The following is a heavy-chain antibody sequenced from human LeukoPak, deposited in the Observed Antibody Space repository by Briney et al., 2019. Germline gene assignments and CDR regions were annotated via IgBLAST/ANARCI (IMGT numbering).Heavy chain of an antibody. CDR2: ISAYNGNT. Sequence: ASVKVSCKASGYTFTSYGISWVRQAPGQGLEWMGWISAYNGNTNYAQKLQGRVTMTTDTSTSTANMELRSLRSDDTAVYYCARDESIVGATTCFDYWGQGTLVTVSS. CDR1: GYTFTSYG. CDR3: ARDESIVGATTCFDY. V-gene: IGHV1-18*01. D-gene: IGHD1-26*01. J-gene: IGHJ4*02.